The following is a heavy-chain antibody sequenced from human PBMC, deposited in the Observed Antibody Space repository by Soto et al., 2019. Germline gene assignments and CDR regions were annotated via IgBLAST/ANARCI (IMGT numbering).Heavy chain of an antibody. V-gene: IGHV3-23*01. Sequence: EVQLLESGGNLVQPGGSLRLSCAASGLIFSDYAMSWVRQAPGKGLECVACISGSGGDTFYADSVKGRFTISRDNSKNTLSLHMNSLSVDDTAVYFCAKDRFGIVGPVDYWGQGTLVTVSS. CDR3: AKDRFGIVGPVDY. J-gene: IGHJ4*02. D-gene: IGHD1-26*01. CDR1: GLIFSDYA. CDR2: ISGSGGDT.